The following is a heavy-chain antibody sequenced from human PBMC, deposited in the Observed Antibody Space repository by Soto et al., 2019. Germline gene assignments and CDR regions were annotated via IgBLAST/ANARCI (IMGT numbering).Heavy chain of an antibody. CDR3: ARDSGRFLVRSAQFDP. Sequence: QVQLVQSGAEVKKPGASVKVSCKASGYTFTGYYMHWVRQAPGQGLDWMGWINPNSGGTEYAQKFQRRVTTTRDTSISTAYMELGRLRSDDTAVYYCARDSGRFLVRSAQFDPWGQGTLVTVSS. J-gene: IGHJ5*02. CDR2: INPNSGGT. CDR1: GYTFTGYY. V-gene: IGHV1-2*02. D-gene: IGHD3-3*01.